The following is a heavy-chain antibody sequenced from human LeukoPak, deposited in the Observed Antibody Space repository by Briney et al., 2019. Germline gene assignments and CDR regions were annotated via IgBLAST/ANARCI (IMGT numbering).Heavy chain of an antibody. J-gene: IGHJ6*02. V-gene: IGHV3-74*01. CDR1: GFTLYTFGSYW. CDR3: VRGGFGHAMDV. CDR2: IRNDGSGT. Sequence: GGSLRLSCAASGFTLYTFGSYWMHWVRQAPGKGLVWVSVIRNDGSGTNYADSLKGRTTISRDNAKNTLYLQMTSLGAEDTGVYYCVRGGFGHAMDVWGQGTTVIVSS. D-gene: IGHD3-10*01.